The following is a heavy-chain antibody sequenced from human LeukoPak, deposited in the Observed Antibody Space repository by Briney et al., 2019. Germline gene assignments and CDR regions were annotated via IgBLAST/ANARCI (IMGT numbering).Heavy chain of an antibody. CDR2: INRDGSST. Sequence: PGGSLRLSCAASGFTFSSYWMHWVRQAPGKGLVWVSRINRDGSSTSYADSVKGRFTISRDNAKNTLYLQMNSLRAEDTAVYYCARVRYDFWSGYDNWFDPWGQGTLVTVPS. CDR3: ARVRYDFWSGYDNWFDP. J-gene: IGHJ5*02. V-gene: IGHV3-74*01. CDR1: GFTFSSYW. D-gene: IGHD3-3*01.